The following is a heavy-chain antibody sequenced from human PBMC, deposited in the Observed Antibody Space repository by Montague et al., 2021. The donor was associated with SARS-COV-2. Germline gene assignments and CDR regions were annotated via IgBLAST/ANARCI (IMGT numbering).Heavy chain of an antibody. V-gene: IGHV6-1*01. J-gene: IGHJ6*02. CDR1: EDSVSRNIAF. Sequence: CAISEDSVSRNIAFWNWVRQSPSRGLEFLGRTYYRSKWQNDYAVSVRSRITINPDTSKNQFSLHLNSVTPEDTAVYYCSRGTLRFGMDVWGQGTTVTVSS. D-gene: IGHD4-17*01. CDR3: SRGTLRFGMDV. CDR2: TYYRSKWQN.